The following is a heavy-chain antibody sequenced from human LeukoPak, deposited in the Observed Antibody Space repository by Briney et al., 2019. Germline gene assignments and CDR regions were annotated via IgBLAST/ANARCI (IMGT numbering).Heavy chain of an antibody. J-gene: IGHJ4*02. CDR1: GSTLSSYE. Sequence: QPGGSLRLSCAASGSTLSSYEMTWFRQAPGKGLGWVSSFSSSGSIIYYADSVKGRFTISRDSAKNSLYLQMNSLRAEETAVYYCARTKYGSGSYYNVGYFDSWGQGTLVTVSS. V-gene: IGHV3-48*03. CDR2: FSSSGSII. CDR3: ARTKYGSGSYYNVGYFDS. D-gene: IGHD3-10*01.